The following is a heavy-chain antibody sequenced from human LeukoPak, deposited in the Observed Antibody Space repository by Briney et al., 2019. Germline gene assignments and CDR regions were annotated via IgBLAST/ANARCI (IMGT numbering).Heavy chain of an antibody. CDR3: AKDMYGDFGGVDY. J-gene: IGHJ4*02. V-gene: IGHV3-23*01. Sequence: GGSLRLSCAASGFTFSTYAMTWVRQAPGKGLEWVSVIFNSGTSTYYADSMKGRFTISRDNSKNTLRLQMSSLRAEDTAVYYCAKDMYGDFGGVDYWGQGTLVTVSS. CDR2: IFNSGTST. D-gene: IGHD4-17*01. CDR1: GFTFSTYA.